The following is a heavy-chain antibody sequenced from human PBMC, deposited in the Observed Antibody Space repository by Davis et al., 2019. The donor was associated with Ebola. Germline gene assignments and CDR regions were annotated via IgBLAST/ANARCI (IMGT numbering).Heavy chain of an antibody. Sequence: GESLKISCQGSGYSFTSYWIGWVRQMPGKGLEWMGRIDPSDSYTDYSPSFQGHVTISADKSVSTAYLQWRSLKASDTAMYYCARQGGCSSGSCYHDYWGQGTLVTVSS. CDR1: GYSFTSYW. CDR2: IDPSDSYT. V-gene: IGHV5-10-1*01. CDR3: ARQGGCSSGSCYHDY. D-gene: IGHD2-15*01. J-gene: IGHJ4*02.